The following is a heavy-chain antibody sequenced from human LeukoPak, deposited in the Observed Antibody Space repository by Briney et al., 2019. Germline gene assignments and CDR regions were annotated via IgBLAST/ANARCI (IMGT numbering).Heavy chain of an antibody. Sequence: SETLSLTCTVSGGSISSYYWSWIRQPPGKGLEWIGYIYYSGSTNYNPSLKSRVTISVDTSKNQFSLKLSSVTAADTAVYYCARHAPPKYSSRWYGPFDPWGQGTLVTVSS. J-gene: IGHJ5*02. V-gene: IGHV4-59*08. CDR2: IYYSGST. CDR3: ARHAPPKYSSRWYGPFDP. CDR1: GGSISSYY. D-gene: IGHD6-13*01.